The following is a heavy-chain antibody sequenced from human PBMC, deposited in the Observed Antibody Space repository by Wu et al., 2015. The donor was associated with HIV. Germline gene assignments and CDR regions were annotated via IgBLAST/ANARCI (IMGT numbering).Heavy chain of an antibody. D-gene: IGHD4-23*01. V-gene: IGHV1-69*01. J-gene: IGHJ4*02. CDR2: IIPAFGTT. Sequence: LVQSGAEVKKPGSSVKVSCKASGDTFNIFAINWVRQAPGQGLEWMGGIIPAFGTTDYAGKFQGRVTISADDSTSTAYMELKRLTSEDTAVYYCARPWQLRNGWPFFDYWGQGTLVTVSS. CDR3: ARPWQLRNGWPFFDY. CDR1: GDTFNIFA.